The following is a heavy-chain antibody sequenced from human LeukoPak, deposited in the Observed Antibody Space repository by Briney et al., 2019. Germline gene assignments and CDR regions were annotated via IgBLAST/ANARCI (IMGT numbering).Heavy chain of an antibody. D-gene: IGHD6-13*01. V-gene: IGHV3-23*01. CDR2: ISGSGGST. J-gene: IGHJ4*02. CDR3: ATSIAAAGIDDY. CDR1: GFTFSSYW. Sequence: PGGSLRLSCAASGFTFSSYWMSWVRQAPGKGLEWVSAISGSGGSTYYADSVKGRFTISRDNSKNTLYLQMNSLRAEDTAVYYCATSIAAAGIDDYWGQGTLVTVSS.